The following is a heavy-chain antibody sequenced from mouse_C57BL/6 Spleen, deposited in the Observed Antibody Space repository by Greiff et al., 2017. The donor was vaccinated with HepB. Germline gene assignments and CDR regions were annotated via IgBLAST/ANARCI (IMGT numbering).Heavy chain of an antibody. J-gene: IGHJ3*01. CDR1: GYSFTGYY. Sequence: EVQLQQSGPELVKPGASVKISCKASGYSFTGYYMNWVKQSPEKSLEWIGEINPSTGGTTYNQKFKAKATLNVDKSSSTAYMQLKSLTSDDSAVYYCAKVPFAYWGQGTLVTVSA. V-gene: IGHV1-42*01. CDR2: INPSTGGT. CDR3: AKVPFAY.